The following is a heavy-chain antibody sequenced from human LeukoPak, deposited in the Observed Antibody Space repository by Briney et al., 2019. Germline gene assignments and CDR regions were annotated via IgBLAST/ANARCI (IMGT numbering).Heavy chain of an antibody. CDR1: GFSFSTYG. CDR2: IWYDGSNK. CDR3: AKNSDYYDSSGIDY. J-gene: IGHJ4*02. D-gene: IGHD3-22*01. Sequence: PGGSLRLSRAASGFSFSTYGMHWVRQAPGKGLEWVAVIWYDGSNKYYADSVKGRFTISRDNSKNTLYLQMNSLRAEDTAVYYCAKNSDYYDSSGIDYWGQGTLVTVSS. V-gene: IGHV3-33*06.